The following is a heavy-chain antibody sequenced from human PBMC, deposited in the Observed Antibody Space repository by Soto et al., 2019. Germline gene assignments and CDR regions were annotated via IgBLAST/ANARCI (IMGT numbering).Heavy chain of an antibody. CDR1: GFSFSSFW. CDR2: IKEDGSEK. J-gene: IGHJ4*02. Sequence: PGGSLRLSCVASGFSFSSFWMSWVRQAPGKGLEWVANIKEDGSEKLYVDSVKGRFTISRDNTKKSLYLQMNSLRAEDTAVYYCARTRDSRGPIDYWGQGTLVTVSS. CDR3: ARTRDSRGPIDY. D-gene: IGHD4-4*01. V-gene: IGHV3-7*01.